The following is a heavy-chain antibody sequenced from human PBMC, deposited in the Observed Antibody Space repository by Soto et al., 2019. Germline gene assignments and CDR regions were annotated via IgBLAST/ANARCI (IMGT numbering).Heavy chain of an antibody. Sequence: QVQLVESGGGVVQPGRSLRLSCAASGFTFSSYGMHWVRQAPGKGLEWVAVISYDGSNKYYADSVKGRFTISRDNSKNTLYLQMNSLRAEDTAVYYCAKGRARMATIRLGDYWGQGTLVTVSS. CDR3: AKGRARMATIRLGDY. CDR1: GFTFSSYG. D-gene: IGHD5-12*01. V-gene: IGHV3-30*18. CDR2: ISYDGSNK. J-gene: IGHJ4*02.